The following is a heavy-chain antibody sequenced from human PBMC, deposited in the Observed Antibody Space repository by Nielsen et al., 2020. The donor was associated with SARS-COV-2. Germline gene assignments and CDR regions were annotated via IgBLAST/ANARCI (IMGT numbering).Heavy chain of an antibody. CDR1: GYTFTSYD. Sequence: ASVKVSCKASGYTFTSYDINWVRQATGQGLEWMGWMNPNSGNTGYAQKFQGRVTMTRNTSISTAYMELSSLRSEDTAVYYCARLYSYGGGRRFDPWGQGTLVTVSS. D-gene: IGHD5-18*01. V-gene: IGHV1-8*01. CDR2: MNPNSGNT. CDR3: ARLYSYGGGRRFDP. J-gene: IGHJ5*02.